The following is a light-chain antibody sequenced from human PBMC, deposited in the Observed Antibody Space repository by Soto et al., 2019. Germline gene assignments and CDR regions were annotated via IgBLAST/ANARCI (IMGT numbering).Light chain of an antibody. J-gene: IGKJ4*01. Sequence: DIVMTQSPDSLAVSLGERATINCKSSQSVLYSSNNKNYLAWYQQKPGQPPKLLIYWASTRESGVPDRFSGSGSGTDFTLTISSLQAEDVAVYYCQQYYCTPRSFRGGTKVEIK. V-gene: IGKV4-1*01. CDR2: WAS. CDR3: QQYYCTPRS. CDR1: QSVLYSSNNKNY.